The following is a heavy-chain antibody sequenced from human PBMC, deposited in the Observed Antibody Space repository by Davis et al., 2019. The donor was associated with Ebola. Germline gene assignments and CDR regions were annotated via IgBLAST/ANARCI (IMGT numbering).Heavy chain of an antibody. D-gene: IGHD2-8*01. J-gene: IGHJ5*02. CDR1: GFTFDDNA. V-gene: IGHV3-49*04. CDR2: IRSKAYGGTT. CDR3: SRDYLVSP. Sequence: GSLRLSCIGSGFTFDDNAMSWVRQPPGKGLEWVGFIRSKAYGGTTEYAASVKGRFSISRDDSKSIAYLQMNSLKTEDTAVYYCSRDYLVSPWGQGTLVTVSS.